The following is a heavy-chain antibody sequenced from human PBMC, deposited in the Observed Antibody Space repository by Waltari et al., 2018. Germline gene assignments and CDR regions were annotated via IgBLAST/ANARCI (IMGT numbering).Heavy chain of an antibody. Sequence: QLQLQESGPGLVKPSETLSLTCAVSGGSITSNRHYWCWIRQPPGQGLEWIGTISYTGATYSSPSLKGRVTISRDTSKNQLSLTLGSVTAADTALYYCATYIGASVGTAAFDVWGQGTMVTVSS. CDR1: GGSITSNRHY. CDR2: ISYTGAT. J-gene: IGHJ3*01. V-gene: IGHV4-39*01. D-gene: IGHD5-12*01. CDR3: ATYIGASVGTAAFDV.